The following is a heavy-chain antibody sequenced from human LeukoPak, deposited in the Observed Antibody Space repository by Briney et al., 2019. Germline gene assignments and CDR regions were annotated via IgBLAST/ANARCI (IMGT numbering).Heavy chain of an antibody. V-gene: IGHV3-33*01. J-gene: IGHJ4*02. Sequence: GRSLRLSCVASGFTFSSYGMHWVRQAPGKGLEWVAIIWSDGSTKYYVDSVKGRFTISRDNAKNSLYLQMNSLRDEDTAVYYCARDKTGNYYFDYWGQGTLVTVSS. D-gene: IGHD7-27*01. CDR1: GFTFSSYG. CDR3: ARDKTGNYYFDY. CDR2: IWSDGSTK.